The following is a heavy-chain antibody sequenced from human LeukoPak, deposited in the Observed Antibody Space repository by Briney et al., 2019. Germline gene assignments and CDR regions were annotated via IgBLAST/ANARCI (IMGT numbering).Heavy chain of an antibody. CDR3: ARSYADYAPPRD. Sequence: GVSLRLSCAASGFSFSTYRMNWVRQGPGKGMEWVSSISSSSSYIYYADSVKGRFTSSRDNAKNSLYLQMNSLRAEDTAVYNCARSYADYAPPRDWGQGTLVTVSS. V-gene: IGHV3-21*01. J-gene: IGHJ4*02. CDR2: ISSSSSYI. D-gene: IGHD4-17*01. CDR1: GFSFSTYR.